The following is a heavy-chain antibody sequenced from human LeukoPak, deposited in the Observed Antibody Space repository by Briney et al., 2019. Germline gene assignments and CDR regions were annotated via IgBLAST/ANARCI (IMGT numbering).Heavy chain of an antibody. D-gene: IGHD6-19*01. CDR1: GFTFSSYA. CDR3: ARGASYRSGWYACDY. V-gene: IGHV3-21*01. CDR2: ISSSSSYI. J-gene: IGHJ4*02. Sequence: GGSLRLSCAASGFTFSSYAMRWVRQAPGKGLEWVSSISSSSSYIYYADSVKGRFTISRDNAKNSLYLQMNSLRDEDTAVYYCARGASYRSGWYACDYWGQGTLVTVSS.